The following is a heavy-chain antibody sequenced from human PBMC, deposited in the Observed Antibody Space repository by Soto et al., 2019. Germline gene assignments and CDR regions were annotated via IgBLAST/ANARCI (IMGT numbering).Heavy chain of an antibody. Sequence: PGGSLRLSCAASGFTVSSNYMSWVRQAPGKGLEWVSVIYSGGSTYYADSVKGRFTISRDNSKNTLYLQMNSLRAEDTAVYYCARDRIVVVPAVDYYYYYMDVWCKGITVSASS. J-gene: IGHJ6*03. CDR1: GFTVSSNY. CDR3: ARDRIVVVPAVDYYYYYMDV. CDR2: IYSGGST. D-gene: IGHD2-2*01. V-gene: IGHV3-66*01.